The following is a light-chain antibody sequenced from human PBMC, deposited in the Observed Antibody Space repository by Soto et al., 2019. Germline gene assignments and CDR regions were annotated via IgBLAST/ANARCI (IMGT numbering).Light chain of an antibody. J-gene: IGKJ5*01. Sequence: ALPQSPVSLSLSPGERATLCCRASQSIRSNYVAWYQQKPGQGPRLLIYGASSRATGIPDRFSGSGSGTDFTLIISSLQPEDFATYYCQQYNSYPLTFGQGTRLEIK. CDR2: GAS. V-gene: IGKV3-20*01. CDR3: QQYNSYPLT. CDR1: QSIRSNY.